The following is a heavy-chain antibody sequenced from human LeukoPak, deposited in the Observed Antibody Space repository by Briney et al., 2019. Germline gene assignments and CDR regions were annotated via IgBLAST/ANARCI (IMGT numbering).Heavy chain of an antibody. CDR3: ARDRLTSFGKNYMDV. CDR2: ISSSSSTI. D-gene: IGHD3-3*01. CDR1: GFTFSSYD. V-gene: IGHV3-48*04. Sequence: PGGSLRLSCAASGFTFSSYDMSWVRQAPGKGLEWVSYISSSSSTIYYADSVKGRFTISRDNAKNSLYLQMNSLRAEDTALYYCARDRLTSFGKNYMDVWGKGTTVTVSS. J-gene: IGHJ6*03.